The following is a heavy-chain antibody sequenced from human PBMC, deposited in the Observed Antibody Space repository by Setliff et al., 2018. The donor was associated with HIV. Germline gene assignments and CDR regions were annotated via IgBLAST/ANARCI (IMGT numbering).Heavy chain of an antibody. Sequence: SETLSLTCTVSGGSISSYYWSWIRQPPGKGLEWIGHIYTSGSTNYNPSLKSRVTILVDTSKNQFSLRLSSVTAADTAVYYCAREGGGFSDTVTTRYYYYYMDVWGKGTTVTVSS. CDR3: AREGGGFSDTVTTRYYYYYMDV. CDR1: GGSISSYY. D-gene: IGHD4-17*01. J-gene: IGHJ6*03. V-gene: IGHV4-4*08. CDR2: IYTSGST.